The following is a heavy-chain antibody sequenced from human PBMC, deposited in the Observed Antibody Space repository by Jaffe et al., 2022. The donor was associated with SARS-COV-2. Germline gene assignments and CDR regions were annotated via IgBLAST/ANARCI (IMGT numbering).Heavy chain of an antibody. CDR2: ISWNSGSI. J-gene: IGHJ5*02. Sequence: EVQLVESGGGLVQPGRSLRLSCAASGFTFDDYAMHWVRQAPGKGLEWVSGISWNSGSIGYADSVKGRFTISRDNAKNSLYLQMNSLRAEDTALYYCAKAPYGDYVGVWFDPWGQGTLVTVSS. D-gene: IGHD4-17*01. CDR3: AKAPYGDYVGVWFDP. CDR1: GFTFDDYA. V-gene: IGHV3-9*01.